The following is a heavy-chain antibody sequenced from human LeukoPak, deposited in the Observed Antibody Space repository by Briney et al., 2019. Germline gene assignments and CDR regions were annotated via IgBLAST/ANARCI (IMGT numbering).Heavy chain of an antibody. CDR1: GYTFTSYG. V-gene: IGHV1-18*01. J-gene: IGHJ5*02. CDR2: ISAYNGNT. D-gene: IGHD3-10*01. Sequence: ASVKVSCKASGYTFTSYGISWVRQAPGQGLEWMEWISAYNGNTNYAQKLQGRVTMTTDTSTSTAYMELRSLRSDDTAVYYCARVGSGSYYIPPWFDPWGQGTLVTVSS. CDR3: ARVGSGSYYIPPWFDP.